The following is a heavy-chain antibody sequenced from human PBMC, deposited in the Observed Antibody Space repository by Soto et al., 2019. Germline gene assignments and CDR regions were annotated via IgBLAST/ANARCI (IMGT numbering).Heavy chain of an antibody. CDR3: ARADYGDYL. CDR2: IILIFVTA. CDR1: GGTFSRYA. Sequence: QVQLVQSGAEVKKPGSSVKVACKASGGTFSRYAISWVRQASGQGLEWMGGIILIFVTANSAHKFQGRVTITADESTSTAYMALSSLRSEDAGVYYCARADYGDYLWGQGTLVTVSS. D-gene: IGHD4-17*01. V-gene: IGHV1-69*12. J-gene: IGHJ4*02.